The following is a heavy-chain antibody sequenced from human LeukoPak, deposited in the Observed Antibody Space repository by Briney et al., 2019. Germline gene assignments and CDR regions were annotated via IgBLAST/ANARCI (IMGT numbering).Heavy chain of an antibody. Sequence: SETLSLTCTASRGSISRSAYYYWAWIRQPPGEGLEWIASVFYTGTAYYNPSLTSRATISIDTSKNNFSLKLTSVTAADTAMYYCARRGYGDYSGGYYFDYWGQGILVTVSS. CDR3: ARRGYGDYSGGYYFDY. J-gene: IGHJ4*02. CDR1: RGSISRSAYYY. V-gene: IGHV4-39*02. CDR2: VFYTGTA. D-gene: IGHD3-3*01.